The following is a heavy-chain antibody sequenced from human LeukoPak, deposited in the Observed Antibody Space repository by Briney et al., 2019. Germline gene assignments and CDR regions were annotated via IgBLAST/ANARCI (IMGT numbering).Heavy chain of an antibody. CDR2: INHSRST. D-gene: IGHD5-18*01. CDR3: ASGQSGYSYGLFDY. J-gene: IGHJ4*02. V-gene: IGHV4-34*01. Sequence: SETLSLTCAVYGGSFSGYYWSWIRQPPGKGLEWIGEINHSRSTNYNPSLKSRVTISVDTSKNQFSLKLSSVTAADTAVYYCASGQSGYSYGLFDYWGQGTLVTVSS. CDR1: GGSFSGYY.